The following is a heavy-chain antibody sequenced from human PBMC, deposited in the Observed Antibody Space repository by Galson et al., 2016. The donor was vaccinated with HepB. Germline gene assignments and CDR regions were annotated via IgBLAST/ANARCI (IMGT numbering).Heavy chain of an antibody. V-gene: IGHV1-2*02. Sequence: SVKLSCEASGYNFNGDYIYWLRQAPGQGPEWMGWINPDRGGTKSAETVPGRVTMTRDTSISTAYMELRRLRSDDTAIYYCARDLLWSGELDWARHANRFAPWGQGTLVTVSS. CDR3: ARDLLWSGELDWARHANRFAP. D-gene: IGHD3-10*01. CDR2: INPDRGGT. CDR1: GYNFNGDY. J-gene: IGHJ5*02.